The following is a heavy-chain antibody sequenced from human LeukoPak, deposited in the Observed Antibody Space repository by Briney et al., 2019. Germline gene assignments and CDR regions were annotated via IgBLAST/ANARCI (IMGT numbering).Heavy chain of an antibody. CDR3: AKARFCNTVTCYAFDI. CDR2: ISDSGDNT. J-gene: IGHJ3*02. D-gene: IGHD2-15*01. V-gene: IGHV3-23*01. Sequence: GGSLRLSCAASGFTFSTYAMSWVRQAPGKGLEWVSGISDSGDNTYYADSVKGRFTISKDNFRNTLRLQMNSLRAADTAVYYCAKARFCNTVTCYAFDIWGQGTMVTVSS. CDR1: GFTFSTYA.